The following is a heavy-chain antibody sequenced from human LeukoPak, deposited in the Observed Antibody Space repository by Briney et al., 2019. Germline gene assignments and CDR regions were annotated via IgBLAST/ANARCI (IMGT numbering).Heavy chain of an antibody. CDR1: GFTFSSYW. Sequence: GGSLRLSCAASGFTFSSYWMSWVRQAPGKGLEWVANIKQDGSEKYYVDSVKGRFTISRDNAKNSLYLQMNSLSAEDTAVSYCARAVPDFWSGYYRYYYGMDVWGQGTTATVSS. CDR3: ARAVPDFWSGYYRYYYGMDV. CDR2: IKQDGSEK. V-gene: IGHV3-7*01. J-gene: IGHJ6*02. D-gene: IGHD3-3*01.